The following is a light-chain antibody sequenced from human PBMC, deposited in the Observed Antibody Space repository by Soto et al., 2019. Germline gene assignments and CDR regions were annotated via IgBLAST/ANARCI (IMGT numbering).Light chain of an antibody. V-gene: IGKV3-11*01. CDR2: DAS. CDR1: HSINTY. J-gene: IGKJ5*01. CDR3: QQRSNWPIT. Sequence: EIVLTQSPGTLSLSPGNRATLSCRAIHSINTYLAWYQQKPGQAPRLLIYDASNRATGIPARFSGSGSGTDFTLTISSLEPEDFAVYYCQQRSNWPITFGQGTRLEIK.